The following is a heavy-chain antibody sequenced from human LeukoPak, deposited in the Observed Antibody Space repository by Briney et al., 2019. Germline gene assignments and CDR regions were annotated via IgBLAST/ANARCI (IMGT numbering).Heavy chain of an antibody. CDR1: GGSISSSNY. Sequence: SGTQSLTCAVSGGSISSSNYWSRVRQPPGKGLDWIGEINHSGTTNYNPSLRSRVTISVDKSKNHFSLKLSSVTAADTAVYYCARDSALAQAVMFDYWGQGTLVTVSS. V-gene: IGHV4-4*02. CDR2: INHSGTT. D-gene: IGHD6-19*01. CDR3: ARDSALAQAVMFDY. J-gene: IGHJ4*02.